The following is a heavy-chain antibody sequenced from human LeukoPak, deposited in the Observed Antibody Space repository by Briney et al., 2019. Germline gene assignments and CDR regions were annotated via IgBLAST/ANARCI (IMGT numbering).Heavy chain of an antibody. CDR2: ISYDGSNK. CDR3: AKDGSGYSSGWTTYYYYYYGMDV. J-gene: IGHJ6*04. CDR1: GFTFSSYG. V-gene: IGHV3-30*18. D-gene: IGHD6-19*01. Sequence: GGSLRLSCAASGFTFSSYGMHWVRQAPGKGLEWVAVISYDGSNKYYADSVKGRFTISRDNSKNTLYLQMNSLRAEDTAVYYCAKDGSGYSSGWTTYYYYYYGMDVWGKGTTVTVSS.